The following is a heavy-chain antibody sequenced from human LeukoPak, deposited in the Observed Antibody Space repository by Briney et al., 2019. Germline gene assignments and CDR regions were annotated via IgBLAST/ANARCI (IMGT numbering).Heavy chain of an antibody. D-gene: IGHD6-13*01. Sequence: GASLKISCRGSGYSFTSHWIGWVRQLPGKGLEWMAIIYAGDSGTRISPSFQGQVTISADKSISTAYLRWSSLKASDTAIYYCTRHIAAAGPDYWGQGTLVTVSS. CDR1: GYSFTSHW. CDR2: IYAGDSGT. CDR3: TRHIAAAGPDY. J-gene: IGHJ4*02. V-gene: IGHV5-51*01.